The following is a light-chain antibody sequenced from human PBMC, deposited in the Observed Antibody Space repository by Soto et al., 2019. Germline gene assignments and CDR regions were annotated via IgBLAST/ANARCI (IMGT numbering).Light chain of an antibody. V-gene: IGLV2-14*01. CDR3: SSYTTSSTLEVL. Sequence: QSVLTQTASVSGSPGQSITISCTGTSSDVGGYNYVSWYQQHPGKAPKLMIYEVSNRPSGVSNRFSGSKSGNTASLTISGLQAEDEADYYCSSYTTSSTLEVLFGGGTKLTVL. CDR2: EVS. CDR1: SSDVGGYNY. J-gene: IGLJ2*01.